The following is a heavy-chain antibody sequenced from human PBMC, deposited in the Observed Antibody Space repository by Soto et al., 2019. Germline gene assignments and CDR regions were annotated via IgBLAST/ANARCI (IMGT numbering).Heavy chain of an antibody. J-gene: IGHJ6*02. V-gene: IGHV3-11*06. CDR1: GFTFSDYY. CDR2: IRGSSRYR. Sequence: LRLSCAAPGFTFSDYYMSWIRQAPGKGLEWVSYIRGSSRYRNYADSVQGRFTISRDNAKNSLYLQMNSPRAEDTAVYYCARDSPRDSSESSGYYHPYYYYGVDVWAKGPRSPSP. CDR3: ARDSPRDSSESSGYYHPYYYYGVDV. D-gene: IGHD3-22*01.